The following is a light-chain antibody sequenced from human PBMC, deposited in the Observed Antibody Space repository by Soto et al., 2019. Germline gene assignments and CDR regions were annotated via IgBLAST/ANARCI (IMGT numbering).Light chain of an antibody. J-gene: IGKJ4*01. CDR1: QSVNNW. Sequence: DVQMTQSPSTLSASVGDSVTITCRASQSVNNWLAWYQQKPGKAPRLLIFDSYKLESGVPSRFSGSGSGTEFTLTISXLQPEDFATYYCLQHNSYPLTFGGGTKVESN. V-gene: IGKV1-5*01. CDR3: LQHNSYPLT. CDR2: DSY.